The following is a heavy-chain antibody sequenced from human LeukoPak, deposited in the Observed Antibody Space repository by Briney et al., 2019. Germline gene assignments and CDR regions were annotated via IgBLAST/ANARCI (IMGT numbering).Heavy chain of an antibody. D-gene: IGHD3-10*01. Sequence: GGSLRLSCAASGFTFSSYGMHWVRQAPGKGLEWVAVISYDGSNKYYADSVKGRFTISRDNSKNTLYLQMNSLRAEDTAVYYCAKDDRGYYYGSGSYLGSAFDIWGQGTMVTVS. CDR3: AKDDRGYYYGSGSYLGSAFDI. CDR1: GFTFSSYG. V-gene: IGHV3-30*18. J-gene: IGHJ3*02. CDR2: ISYDGSNK.